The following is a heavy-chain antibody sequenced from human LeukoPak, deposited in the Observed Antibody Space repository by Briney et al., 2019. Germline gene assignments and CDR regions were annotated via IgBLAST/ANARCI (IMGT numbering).Heavy chain of an antibody. V-gene: IGHV3-33*03. Sequence: TGGSLRLSCAASGFTFSTYGMHWVRQAPGKGLEWVAVVWYDGTNKYYADSLKGRFTISRDNSMNTLYLQMNSLRVEDTAVYYCAKSARTDWCYYYMDVWGKGTTVAVSS. CDR3: AKSARTDWCYYYMDV. D-gene: IGHD2-8*02. CDR1: GFTFSTYG. CDR2: VWYDGTNK. J-gene: IGHJ6*03.